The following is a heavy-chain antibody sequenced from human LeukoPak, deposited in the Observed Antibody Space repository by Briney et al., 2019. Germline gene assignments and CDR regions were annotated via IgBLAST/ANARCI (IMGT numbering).Heavy chain of an antibody. CDR1: GGPISSSSYY. CDR3: ARLSGPAAAIDY. D-gene: IGHD2-2*01. V-gene: IGHV4-39*01. CDR2: IYYSGST. Sequence: SETLSLTCTVSGGPISSSSYYWGWIRQPPGKGLEWIGSIYYSGSTYYNPSLKSRVTISVDTSKNQFSLKLSSVTAADTAVYYCARLSGPAAAIDYWGQGTLVTVSS. J-gene: IGHJ4*02.